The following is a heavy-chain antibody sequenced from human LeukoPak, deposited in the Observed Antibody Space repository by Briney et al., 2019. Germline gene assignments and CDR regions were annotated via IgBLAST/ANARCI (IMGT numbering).Heavy chain of an antibody. V-gene: IGHV3-9*01. J-gene: IGHJ4*02. Sequence: GGSLKLSFKPLGFPLVNYGLTWFRQPPGKGLEWASTISWNSASVGYVDSVKGRFTISRDNAKKTLYLQMNSLRPEDTALYYCAKDYGYSSSWYDYWGQGTLVTVSS. CDR2: ISWNSASV. CDR1: GFPLVNYG. CDR3: AKDYGYSSSWYDY. D-gene: IGHD6-13*01.